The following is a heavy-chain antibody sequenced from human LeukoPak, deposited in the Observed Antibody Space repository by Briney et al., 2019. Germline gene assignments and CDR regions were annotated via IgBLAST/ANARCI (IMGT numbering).Heavy chain of an antibody. V-gene: IGHV3-30*03. CDR1: GFTFSNYG. D-gene: IGHD6-13*01. CDR2: ISYDGIHK. J-gene: IGHJ1*01. Sequence: PGWSLRLSCAASGFTFSNYGIHWVRQAPGKGLEWVAVISYDGIHKFYTESVKGRFTISRDNSKNTLYLQMNSLRVEDAAVYYCARDRLSSSWYPEYFQHWGQGTLVTVSS. CDR3: ARDRLSSSWYPEYFQH.